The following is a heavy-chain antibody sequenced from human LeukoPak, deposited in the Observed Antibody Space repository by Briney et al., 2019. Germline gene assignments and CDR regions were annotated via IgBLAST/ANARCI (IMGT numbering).Heavy chain of an antibody. V-gene: IGHV3-21*01. CDR3: AREDLLGVSSFDY. Sequence: GGSLRLSCAASGFTFSSYSMNWVRQAPGKGLEWVSSISSSSSYIYYADSVKGRFTISRDNSKNTLYLQMNSLRAEDTAVYYCAREDLLGVSSFDYWGQGTLVTVSS. CDR2: ISSSSSYI. CDR1: GFTFSSYS. J-gene: IGHJ4*02. D-gene: IGHD3-16*01.